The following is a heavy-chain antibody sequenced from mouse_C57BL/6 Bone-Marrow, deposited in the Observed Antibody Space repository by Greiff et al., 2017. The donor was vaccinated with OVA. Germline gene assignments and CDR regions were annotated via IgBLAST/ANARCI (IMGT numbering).Heavy chain of an antibody. D-gene: IGHD2-1*01. V-gene: IGHV14-4*01. CDR3: TNGYGNYDWFAY. CDR1: GFNIKDDY. CDR2: IDPENGDT. J-gene: IGHJ3*01. Sequence: VQLQQSGAELVRPGASVKLSCTASGFNIKDDYMHWVKQRPEQGLEWIGWIDPENGDTEYASKFQGKATITADTSSNTAYLQLSSLTSEDTAVYYCTNGYGNYDWFAYWGQGTLVTVSA.